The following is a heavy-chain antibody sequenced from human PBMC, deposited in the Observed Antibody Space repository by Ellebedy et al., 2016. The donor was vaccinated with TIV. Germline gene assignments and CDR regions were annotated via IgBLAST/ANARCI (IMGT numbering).Heavy chain of an antibody. CDR1: GFTLSRNA. CDR2: IEGSNDNT. Sequence: GESLKISXAASGFTLSRNAMTWVRQAPGKGLEWVSAIEGSNDNTHYADSVKGRFTISRDNSKNTLYLEINSLTIEDTAVYYCARDGSGWCPDIWGQGTMVTVSS. CDR3: ARDGSGWCPDI. V-gene: IGHV3-23*01. J-gene: IGHJ3*02. D-gene: IGHD6-19*01.